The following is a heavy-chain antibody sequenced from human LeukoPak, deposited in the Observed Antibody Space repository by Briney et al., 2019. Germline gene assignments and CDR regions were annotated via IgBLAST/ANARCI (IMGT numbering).Heavy chain of an antibody. Sequence: PGGSLRLSCAASGFTFSSYAMSWVRQAPGKGLEWVSAISGSGGSTYYADSVKGRFTISRDNSKNTLYLQMNSLRSEDTAVYYCARMSSGSYFGRYYYYGMDVWGQGTTVTVSS. CDR1: GFTFSSYA. J-gene: IGHJ6*02. V-gene: IGHV3-23*01. CDR2: ISGSGGST. CDR3: ARMSSGSYFGRYYYYGMDV. D-gene: IGHD3-10*01.